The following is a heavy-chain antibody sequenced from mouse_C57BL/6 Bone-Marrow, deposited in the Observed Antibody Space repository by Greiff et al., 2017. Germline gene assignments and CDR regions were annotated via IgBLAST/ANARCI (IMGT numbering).Heavy chain of an antibody. CDR3: ARSRYIWYFDV. CDR1: GFTFSSYG. V-gene: IGHV5-6*01. CDR2: ISSSGSYT. Sequence: EVKVVESGGDLVKPGGSLKLSCAASGFTFSSYGMSWVRQTPDKRLEWVATISSSGSYTYYPDSVKGRFTISRDNAKNTLYLQMRSLKSEDTAVYYCARSRYIWYFDVWGTGTTVTVSS. J-gene: IGHJ1*03. D-gene: IGHD1-3*01.